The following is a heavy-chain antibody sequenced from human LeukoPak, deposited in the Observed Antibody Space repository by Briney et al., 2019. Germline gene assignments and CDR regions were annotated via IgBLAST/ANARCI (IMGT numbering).Heavy chain of an antibody. CDR1: GFTFSSYW. D-gene: IGHD6-19*01. J-gene: IGHJ3*02. CDR2: IKQDGSEK. Sequence: PGGSLRLSCAASGFTFSSYWMSWVRQAPGKGLEWVANIKQDGSEKYYVDSVKGRFTISRDNAKNSLYLQMNSLRAEDTAVYYCARGTSSGRYAVDIWGQGTMVTVSS. V-gene: IGHV3-7*01. CDR3: ARGTSSGRYAVDI.